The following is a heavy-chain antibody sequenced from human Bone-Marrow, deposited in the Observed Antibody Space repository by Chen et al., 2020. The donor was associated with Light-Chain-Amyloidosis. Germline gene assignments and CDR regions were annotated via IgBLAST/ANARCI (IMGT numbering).Heavy chain of an antibody. V-gene: IGHV5-51*01. J-gene: IGHJ4*02. CDR3: ARRRDGYNFDY. CDR1: GSTFPNYW. D-gene: IGHD5-12*01. CDR2: IYPDDSDA. Sequence: ELQLEQSGPDVKKPGEPLKISCKGSGSTFPNYWIGWVRQMPGKGLEWMGVIYPDDSDARYSPSFEGQVTISADKSITTAYLQWRSLKASDTAMYYCARRRDGYNFDYWGQGTLVTVSS.